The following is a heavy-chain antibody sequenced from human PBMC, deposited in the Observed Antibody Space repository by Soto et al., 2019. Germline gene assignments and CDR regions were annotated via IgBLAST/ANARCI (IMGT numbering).Heavy chain of an antibody. Sequence: ASVKVSCKASGYTFTGYYMHWVRQAPGQGLEWMGWINPNSGGTNYAQKFQGWVTMTRDTSISTAYMELSRLRSDDTAVYYCAREGGSGSYHHRSDAFDIWGQGTMVTVSS. CDR2: INPNSGGT. CDR1: GYTFTGYY. V-gene: IGHV1-2*04. D-gene: IGHD3-10*01. CDR3: AREGGSGSYHHRSDAFDI. J-gene: IGHJ3*02.